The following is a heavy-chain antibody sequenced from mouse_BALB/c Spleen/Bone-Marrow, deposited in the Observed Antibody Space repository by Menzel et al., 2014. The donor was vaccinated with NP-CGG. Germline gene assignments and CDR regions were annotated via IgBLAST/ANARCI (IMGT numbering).Heavy chain of an antibody. CDR3: AVYYYGISAFVY. CDR2: IDPANGNT. D-gene: IGHD1-1*01. CDR1: GFNIKDTY. Sequence: EVQLQQSGAELVKPGASAKLSCTASGFNIKDTYMHWVKQRPEQGLEWIGRIDPANGNTKYDPKFQGKATITADTSSNTACLQLSSLTSEDTAVYYCAVYYYGISAFVYWGQGTLVTVSA. V-gene: IGHV14-3*02. J-gene: IGHJ3*01.